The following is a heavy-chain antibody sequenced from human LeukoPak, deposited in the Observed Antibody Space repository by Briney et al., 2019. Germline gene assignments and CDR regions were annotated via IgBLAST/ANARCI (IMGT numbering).Heavy chain of an antibody. V-gene: IGHV3-9*01. Sequence: GGSLRLSCVASGFNFNNYDLHWVRQAPGKGLEWVSGISWNSGSIGYADSVKGRFTISRDNAKNSLYLQMNSLRAEDTALYYCAKLEGSSGYYYFDYWGQGTLVTVSS. J-gene: IGHJ4*02. CDR2: ISWNSGSI. CDR3: AKLEGSSGYYYFDY. D-gene: IGHD3-22*01. CDR1: GFNFNNYD.